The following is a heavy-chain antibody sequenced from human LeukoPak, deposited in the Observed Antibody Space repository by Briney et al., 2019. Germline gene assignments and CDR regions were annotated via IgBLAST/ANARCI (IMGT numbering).Heavy chain of an antibody. D-gene: IGHD3-22*01. CDR1: GFTFSGSA. V-gene: IGHV3-73*01. J-gene: IGHJ4*02. CDR2: IRSKANSYAT. Sequence: PGGSLRLSCAASGFTFSGSAMHWVRQGSGKGLEWVGRIRSKANSYATAYAASVKGRFTITRDDSKNTAYLQMNSLKTEDTAVSYCTSSYDSSGYQGFDYWGQGTLVTVSS. CDR3: TSSYDSSGYQGFDY.